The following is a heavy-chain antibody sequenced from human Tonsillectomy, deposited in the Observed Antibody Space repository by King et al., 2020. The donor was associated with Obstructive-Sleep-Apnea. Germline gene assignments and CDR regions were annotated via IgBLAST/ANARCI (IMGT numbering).Heavy chain of an antibody. CDR2: ISAYNGNT. J-gene: IGHJ5*02. CDR3: ARDGAHCSSTSCPSIDWFDP. Sequence: QLVQSGAEVKKPGASVKVSCKASGYTFTSYGISWVRQAPGQGLEWMGWISAYNGNTNYAQKLQGRVTMTTDTSTSTAYMELRSLRSDDTAVYYCARDGAHCSSTSCPSIDWFDPWGQGTLVTVSS. D-gene: IGHD2-2*01. CDR1: GYTFTSYG. V-gene: IGHV1-18*04.